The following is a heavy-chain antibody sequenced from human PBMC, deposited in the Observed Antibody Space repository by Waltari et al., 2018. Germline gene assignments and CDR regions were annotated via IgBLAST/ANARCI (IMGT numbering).Heavy chain of an antibody. CDR2: INHSGST. J-gene: IGHJ4*02. V-gene: IGHV4-34*01. D-gene: IGHD1-1*01. CDR3: ARRCYNWNGRSVDY. CDR1: GGSFSGYY. Sequence: QVQLQQWGAGLLKPSETLSPTCAVYGGSFSGYYWSWIRQPPGKGLEWIGEINHSGSTNYNPSLKSRVTISVDTSKNQFSLKLSSVTAADTAVYYCARRCYNWNGRSVDYWGQGTLVTVSS.